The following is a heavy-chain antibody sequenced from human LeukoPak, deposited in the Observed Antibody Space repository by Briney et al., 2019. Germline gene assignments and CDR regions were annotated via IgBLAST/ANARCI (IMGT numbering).Heavy chain of an antibody. V-gene: IGHV3-23*01. J-gene: IGHJ6*03. CDR2: ISASGGST. CDR1: GFTLSSYA. D-gene: IGHD3-10*01. Sequence: GGSLRLSYAASGFTLSSYAMSWVRQAPGKGLEWVSSISASGGSTNYADSVKGRFTISGDNSKNTVYLQMNSLRAEDTAVYYCAKVMKGSERLTMVRGVIIKTAGLYYMGVWGKGTTVTVSS. CDR3: AKVMKGSERLTMVRGVIIKTAGLYYMGV.